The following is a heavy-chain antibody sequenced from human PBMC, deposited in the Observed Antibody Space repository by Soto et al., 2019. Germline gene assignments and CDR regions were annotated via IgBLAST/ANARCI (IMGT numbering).Heavy chain of an antibody. CDR3: ARDRQVVVVTAIRKFDY. CDR2: ISAYNGNT. V-gene: IGHV1-18*01. CDR1: GYTFTSYG. D-gene: IGHD2-21*02. Sequence: QVQLVQSGAEVKKPGASVKVSCKASGYTFTSYGISWVRQAPGQGLEWMGWISAYNGNTNYAQKLQGRVTMTTDTSXSXVYMQLRSLRSDDTAVYYCARDRQVVVVTAIRKFDYWGQGTLVTVSS. J-gene: IGHJ4*02.